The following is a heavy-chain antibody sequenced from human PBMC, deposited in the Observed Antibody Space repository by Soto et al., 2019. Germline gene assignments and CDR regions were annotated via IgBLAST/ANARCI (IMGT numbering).Heavy chain of an antibody. CDR1: GGTFSSYA. CDR3: ASYYYDSSGYPEYFQH. Sequence: QVQLVQSGAEVKKPGSSVKVSCKASGGTFSSYAISWVRQAPGQGLEWIGGIIPIFGTANYAQKFQGRVTITADESTSTAYMELSSLRSEDTAVYYCASYYYDSSGYPEYFQHWGQGTLVTVSS. D-gene: IGHD3-22*01. CDR2: IIPIFGTA. V-gene: IGHV1-69*12. J-gene: IGHJ1*01.